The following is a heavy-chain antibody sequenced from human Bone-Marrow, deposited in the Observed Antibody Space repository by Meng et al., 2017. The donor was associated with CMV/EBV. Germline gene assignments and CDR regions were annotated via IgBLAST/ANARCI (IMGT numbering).Heavy chain of an antibody. J-gene: IGHJ6*02. V-gene: IGHV3-23*01. D-gene: IGHD2-15*01. CDR3: AKGIREWDYYYYGMDV. CDR2: ISGSGGST. CDR1: GFTFSDYY. Sequence: GESLKISCAASGFTFSDYYMSWIRQAPGKGLEWVSAISGSGGSTYYADSVKGRFTISRDNSKNTLYLQMNSLRAEDTAVYYCAKGIREWDYYYYGMDVCGQGTTVTVS.